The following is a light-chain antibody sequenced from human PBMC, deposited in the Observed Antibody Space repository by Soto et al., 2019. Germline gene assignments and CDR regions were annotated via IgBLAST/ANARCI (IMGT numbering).Light chain of an antibody. CDR1: QDIRSD. J-gene: IGKJ4*01. CDR3: LQHNDYTPT. CDR2: AAS. V-gene: IGKV1-17*01. Sequence: DIQMTQSPSSLSASIGDRVTITCRASQDIRSDLGWYQQKPGKAPKRLIYAASRLQSGVPSRFSGSGSGTEFTLSISSLQPEDFATYYCLQHNDYTPTFGGGTRWIS.